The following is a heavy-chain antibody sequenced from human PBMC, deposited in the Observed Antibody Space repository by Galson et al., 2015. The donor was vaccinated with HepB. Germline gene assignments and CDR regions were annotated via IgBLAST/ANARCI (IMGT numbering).Heavy chain of an antibody. CDR3: ARDYSAGGYSYGLDY. V-gene: IGHV1-46*04. D-gene: IGHD5-18*01. J-gene: IGHJ4*02. CDR1: GYTFTSYY. CDR2: INPSGGST. Sequence: SVKVSCKASGYTFTSYYMHWVRQAPGQGLEWMGIINPSGGSTSYAQKLQGRVTMTRDTSTSTVYMELSSLRSEDTAVYYCARDYSAGGYSYGLDYWGQGTLVTVSP.